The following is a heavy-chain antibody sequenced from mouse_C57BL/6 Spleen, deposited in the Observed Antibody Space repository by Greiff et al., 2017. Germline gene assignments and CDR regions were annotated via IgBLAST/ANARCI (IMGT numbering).Heavy chain of an antibody. V-gene: IGHV1-15*01. CDR3: TVGGLRLRAWFAY. J-gene: IGHJ3*01. Sequence: VQGVESGAELVRPGASVTLSCKASGYTFTDYEMHWVKQTPVHGLEWIGAIDPETGGTAYNQKFKGKAILTADKSSSTAYMELRSLTSEDSAVYYCTVGGLRLRAWFAYWGQGTLVTVSA. CDR1: GYTFTDYE. D-gene: IGHD3-2*02. CDR2: IDPETGGT.